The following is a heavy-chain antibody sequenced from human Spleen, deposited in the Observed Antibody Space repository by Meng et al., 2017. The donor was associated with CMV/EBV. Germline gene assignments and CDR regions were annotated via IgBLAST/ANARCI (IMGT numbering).Heavy chain of an antibody. CDR3: ARELMVRGGPSAY. CDR2: INPNTGGT. V-gene: IGHV1-2*06. CDR1: GYTFTGNY. Sequence: QVQLVQSGAEVKKPGASAMVSCKASGYTFTGNYIHWVRQAPGQGLEWMGRINPNTGGTNSAQKFQGRVTMTRDTSISTAYMELSRLRSDDTAVYFCARELMVRGGPSAYWGQGTLVTVSS. D-gene: IGHD3-10*01. J-gene: IGHJ4*02.